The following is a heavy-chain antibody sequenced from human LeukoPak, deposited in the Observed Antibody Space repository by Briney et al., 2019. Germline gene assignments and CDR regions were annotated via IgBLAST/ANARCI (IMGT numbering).Heavy chain of an antibody. CDR2: IYYSGST. J-gene: IGHJ4*02. D-gene: IGHD6-19*01. Sequence: SETLSLTCTVSGGSISSGGYYWSWIRQHPGKGLEWIGYIYYSGSTYYNPSLKSRVTISVDTSKNQFSLKLSSVTAADTAVYYCARDGEAGTFDYWGQGTLVTVSS. CDR3: ARDGEAGTFDY. CDR1: GGSISSGGYY. V-gene: IGHV4-31*03.